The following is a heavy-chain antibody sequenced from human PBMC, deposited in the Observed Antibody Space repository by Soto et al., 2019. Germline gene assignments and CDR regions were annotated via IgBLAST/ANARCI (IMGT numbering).Heavy chain of an antibody. Sequence: PGGSLRLSCAASGFTFSSYGMHWVRQAPGNGLEWVAVISYDGSNKYYADSVKGRVTISRDNYKNTLYLQMNSLRAEDTAVYYCAKGHQLRYFDWLSHEVFDDWGKGT. D-gene: IGHD3-9*01. CDR3: AKGHQLRYFDWLSHEVFDD. CDR1: GFTFSSYG. CDR2: ISYDGSNK. J-gene: IGHJ4*02. V-gene: IGHV3-30*18.